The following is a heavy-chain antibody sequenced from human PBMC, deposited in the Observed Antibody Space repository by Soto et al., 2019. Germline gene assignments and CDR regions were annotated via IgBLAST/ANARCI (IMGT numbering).Heavy chain of an antibody. CDR3: AKVGMVRGVNNWFDP. D-gene: IGHD3-10*01. Sequence: PGGSLRLSCAASGFTFSSYGMHWVRQAPGKGLEWVAVISYDGSNKYYADSVKGRFTISGDNSKNTLYLQMNSLRAEDTAVYYCAKVGMVRGVNNWFDPWGQGTLVTVSS. J-gene: IGHJ5*02. V-gene: IGHV3-30*18. CDR1: GFTFSSYG. CDR2: ISYDGSNK.